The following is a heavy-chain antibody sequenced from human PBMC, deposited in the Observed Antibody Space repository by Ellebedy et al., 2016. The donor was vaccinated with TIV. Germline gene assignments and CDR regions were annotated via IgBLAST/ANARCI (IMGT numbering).Heavy chain of an antibody. CDR2: IRSKAFGGTG. D-gene: IGHD7-27*01. J-gene: IGHJ4*02. CDR1: GFTFSSYE. Sequence: GESLKISCVASGFTFSSYELSWVRQAPGKGLEWVSFIRSKAFGGTGEYAASVNGRFIISRDDSRGIAHLQMNSLQTEDTSVYFCTRHWGYRFDCWGQGTLVTVSS. CDR3: TRHWGYRFDC. V-gene: IGHV3-49*04.